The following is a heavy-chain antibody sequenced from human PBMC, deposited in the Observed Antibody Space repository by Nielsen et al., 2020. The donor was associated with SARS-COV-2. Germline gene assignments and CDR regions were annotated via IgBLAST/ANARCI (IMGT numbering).Heavy chain of an antibody. CDR3: ARDGGRRTMFGVNHRVRKDAFDI. V-gene: IGHV3-21*01. CDR1: GFIFSDYN. CDR2: ISSRSDYI. J-gene: IGHJ3*02. Sequence: GGSLRLSCAASGFIFSDYNMNWVRQAPGKGLEWVSFISSRSDYIYYADSMKGRFTTSRDNAKNSLFLQMNRLRVEDTAVYYCARDGGRRTMFGVNHRVRKDAFDIWGQGTMVTVSS. D-gene: IGHD3-3*01.